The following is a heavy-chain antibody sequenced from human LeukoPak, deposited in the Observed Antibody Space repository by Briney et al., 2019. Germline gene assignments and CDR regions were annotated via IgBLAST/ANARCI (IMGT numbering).Heavy chain of an antibody. D-gene: IGHD6-6*01. CDR2: IIPILGIA. CDR1: GGTFSSYT. J-gene: IGHJ4*02. Sequence: ASVKVSCKASGGTFSSYTISWVRQAPGQGLEWVGRIIPILGIANYAQKFQGRVTITADKSTSTAYMELSSLRSEDTAVYYCARGLAAREIFWGQGTLVTVSS. V-gene: IGHV1-69*02. CDR3: ARGLAAREIF.